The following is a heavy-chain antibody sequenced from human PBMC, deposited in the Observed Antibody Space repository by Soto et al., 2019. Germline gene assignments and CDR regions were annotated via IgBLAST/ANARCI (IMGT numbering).Heavy chain of an antibody. Sequence: ASVKVSCKASGFTFTSSAVQWVRQARGQRLEWIAWIVVGSGNTNYAQKFQERVTITRDMSTSTAYMELSSLRSEDTAVYYCAADGIVGATTYYYYGMDVWGQGTTVTVSS. J-gene: IGHJ6*02. CDR3: AADGIVGATTYYYYGMDV. D-gene: IGHD1-26*01. CDR1: GFTFTSSA. CDR2: IVVGSGNT. V-gene: IGHV1-58*01.